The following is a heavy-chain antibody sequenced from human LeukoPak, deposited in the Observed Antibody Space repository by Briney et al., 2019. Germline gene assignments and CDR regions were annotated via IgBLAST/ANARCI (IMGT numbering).Heavy chain of an antibody. Sequence: SETLSLTCAVYGGSFSGYYWSWIRQLPGKGLEWIGEVSHSGSTNYNPSLKSRVTVSADTSKNQFSLKLSSVTAADTAVYYCAREMGSGRRDEGFDYWGQGTLVTVSS. V-gene: IGHV4-34*01. D-gene: IGHD3-10*01. J-gene: IGHJ4*02. CDR3: AREMGSGRRDEGFDY. CDR1: GGSFSGYY. CDR2: VSHSGST.